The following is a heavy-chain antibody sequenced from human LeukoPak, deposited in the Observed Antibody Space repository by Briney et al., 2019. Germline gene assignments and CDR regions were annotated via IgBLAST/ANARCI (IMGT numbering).Heavy chain of an antibody. D-gene: IGHD5-12*01. J-gene: IGHJ4*02. CDR3: ARGRYSGTTYYFDY. CDR2: IKKDGSET. V-gene: IGHV3-7*03. Sequence: GGSLRLSCAASGFTFSTSWMGWVRQVPGKGLEWVANIKKDGSETYYVDSVKGRFTISRDNAKNSLYLQMNSLRAEDTAMYYCARGRYSGTTYYFDYWGQGALVTVSS. CDR1: GFTFSTSW.